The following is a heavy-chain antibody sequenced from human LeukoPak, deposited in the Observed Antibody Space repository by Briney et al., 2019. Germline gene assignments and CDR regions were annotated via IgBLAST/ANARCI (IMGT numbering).Heavy chain of an antibody. J-gene: IGHJ4*02. D-gene: IGHD6-13*01. CDR2: ISSSSSTI. V-gene: IGHV3-48*01. CDR3: ARGIAAAGTHHFDY. Sequence: GGSLRLSCAASGFTFSSYSMNWVRQAPGKGLEWVSYISSSSSTIYYADSVKGRFTISRDNAKNSLYLQMNSLRAEDTAVYYCARGIAAAGTHHFDYWGQGTLVTVSS. CDR1: GFTFSSYS.